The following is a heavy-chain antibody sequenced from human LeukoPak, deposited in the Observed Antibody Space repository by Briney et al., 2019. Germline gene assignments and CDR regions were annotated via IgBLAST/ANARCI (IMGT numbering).Heavy chain of an antibody. CDR2: ISAYNGNT. Sequence: ASVKVSCKASGYTFTSYGISWVRQAPGRWLELMGWISAYNGNTNYAQKLQGRVTMTTDTSTSTAYMELRSLRSDDTAVYYCARDLKGQWLVLVPRFDYWGQGTLVTVSS. D-gene: IGHD6-19*01. V-gene: IGHV1-18*01. CDR1: GYTFTSYG. CDR3: ARDLKGQWLVLVPRFDY. J-gene: IGHJ4*02.